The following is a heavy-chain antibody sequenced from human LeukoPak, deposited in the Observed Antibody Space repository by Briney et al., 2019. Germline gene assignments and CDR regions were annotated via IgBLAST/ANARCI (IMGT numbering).Heavy chain of an antibody. J-gene: IGHJ5*02. CDR1: GYSISSGYY. V-gene: IGHV4-38-2*02. D-gene: IGHD6-13*01. CDR2: IYHSGST. CDR3: ARDGGGYRSSWYNWFDP. Sequence: SETLSLTCTVSGYSISSGYYWGWIRQPPGKGLEWIGSIYHSGSTYYNPSLKSRITISVDTSKNQFSLKMSSVTAADTAFYYCARDGGGYRSSWYNWFDPWGQGTLVTVSS.